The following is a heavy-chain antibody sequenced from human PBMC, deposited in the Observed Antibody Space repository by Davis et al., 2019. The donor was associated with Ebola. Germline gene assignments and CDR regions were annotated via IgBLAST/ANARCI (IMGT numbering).Heavy chain of an antibody. CDR1: GFTFSSYG. Sequence: GESLKISCAASGFTFSSYGMHWVRQAPGTGLEWVAVIAYDGSNKYYAESLKGRFTISRDNSKNTLYLQMNSLRAEDTAVYYCARDRVGATFMGAFVGWGQGTLVTVSS. D-gene: IGHD1-26*01. V-gene: IGHV3-30*03. CDR2: IAYDGSNK. J-gene: IGHJ4*02. CDR3: ARDRVGATFMGAFVG.